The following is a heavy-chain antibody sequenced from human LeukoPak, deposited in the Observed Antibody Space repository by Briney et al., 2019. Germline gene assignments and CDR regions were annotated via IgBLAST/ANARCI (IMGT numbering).Heavy chain of an antibody. CDR2: IQNDGSNK. V-gene: IGHV3-30*02. D-gene: IGHD1-26*01. J-gene: IGHJ4*02. CDR3: AKEEHYYFDY. CDR1: GFTFSSYG. Sequence: GGSLRLSCAASGFTFSSYGMHWVRQAPGKGLEWVAFIQNDGSNKYYVDSVKGRFTISRDSSKNTLYLQMNSLRPEDTAVYYCAKEEHYYFDYWGQGTLVTVSS.